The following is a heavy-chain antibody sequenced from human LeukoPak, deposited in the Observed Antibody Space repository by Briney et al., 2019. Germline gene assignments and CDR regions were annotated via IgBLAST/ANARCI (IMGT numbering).Heavy chain of an antibody. CDR3: AREARERGGFDY. CDR1: GFTFSSYD. Sequence: GGSLRLSCAASGFTFSSYDMHWVRQATGKGLEWVSAIGTAGDTYYPGSVKGRFTISRENAKNSLYLQMNSLRAGDTAVYYCAREARERGGFDYWGQGTLVTVSS. D-gene: IGHD5-24*01. V-gene: IGHV3-13*01. CDR2: IGTAGDT. J-gene: IGHJ4*02.